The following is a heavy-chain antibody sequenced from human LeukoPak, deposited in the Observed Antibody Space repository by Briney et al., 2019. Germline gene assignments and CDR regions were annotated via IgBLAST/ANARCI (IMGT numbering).Heavy chain of an antibody. D-gene: IGHD2-2*01. J-gene: IGHJ5*02. CDR3: ARGRAPAAIKFDP. CDR2: INHSGST. Sequence: SETLSLTCAVYGGSFSGYYWSWLRQPPRKGLEWIGEINHSGSTNYNPSLKSRVTISVDTSKNQFSLKLSSVTAADTAVYYCARGRAPAAIKFDPWGQGTLVTVSS. V-gene: IGHV4-34*01. CDR1: GGSFSGYY.